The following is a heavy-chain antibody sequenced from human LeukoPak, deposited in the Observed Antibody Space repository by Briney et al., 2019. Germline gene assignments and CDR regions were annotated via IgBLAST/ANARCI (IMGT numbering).Heavy chain of an antibody. V-gene: IGHV1-2*02. D-gene: IGHD5-12*01. Sequence: ALVKVSCKASGYTFTGYYMHWVRQAPGQGLEWMGWINPNSGGTNYAQKFQGRVTMTRDTSISTAYMELSRLRSDDTAVYYCARGPASGYDYRIGPNYYGMDVWGQGTTVTVSS. J-gene: IGHJ6*02. CDR2: INPNSGGT. CDR3: ARGPASGYDYRIGPNYYGMDV. CDR1: GYTFTGYY.